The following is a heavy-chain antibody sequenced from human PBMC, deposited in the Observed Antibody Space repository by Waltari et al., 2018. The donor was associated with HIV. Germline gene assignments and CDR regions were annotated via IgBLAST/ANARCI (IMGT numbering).Heavy chain of an antibody. Sequence: QLQLQQSGPGLVKPSETLSLTCTVSGGSVINSDYYWDFIRQSPGKGLEWIGNIYYTGTKFYNPSLKSRVTMSADLSRNQFSLRLNSVTAADTAIYYCARRPRMAAFYLYYGMDVWGQGTTVTVSS. J-gene: IGHJ6*02. CDR3: ARRPRMAAFYLYYGMDV. V-gene: IGHV4-39*01. CDR2: IYYTGTK. CDR1: GGSVINSDYY. D-gene: IGHD2-8*01.